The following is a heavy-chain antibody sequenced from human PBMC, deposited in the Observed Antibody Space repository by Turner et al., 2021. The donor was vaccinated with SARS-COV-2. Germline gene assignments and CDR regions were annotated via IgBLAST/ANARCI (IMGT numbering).Heavy chain of an antibody. D-gene: IGHD6-19*01. J-gene: IGHJ6*02. CDR1: GYTLTELS. CDR2: FDPEDDET. V-gene: IGHV1-24*01. Sequence: QVQLVQSGAEVKKPGASVKVSCKVSGYTLTELSMHWVRQAPGKGLEWMGGFDPEDDETIYEQKFQGRVTMTEDTSTDTAYMELSSLRSEDTAVYYCAAGSAVAGTPQFYSYYYGMDVWGQGTTVTVSS. CDR3: AAGSAVAGTPQFYSYYYGMDV.